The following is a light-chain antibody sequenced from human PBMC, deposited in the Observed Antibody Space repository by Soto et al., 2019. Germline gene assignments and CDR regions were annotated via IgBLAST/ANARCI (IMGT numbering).Light chain of an antibody. V-gene: IGKV4-1*01. CDR3: QQYSSYPFT. J-gene: IGKJ3*01. Sequence: DIVMTQSPDSLAVSLGERATINCKSSQSVLHSSNNKNYLEWYQQKPGQPPELLIYWASTRESGVPDRFNGSGSGTDFKLTISSLQAEDVAVYYCQQYSSYPFTFGPGTKVDIK. CDR1: QSVLHSSNNKNY. CDR2: WAS.